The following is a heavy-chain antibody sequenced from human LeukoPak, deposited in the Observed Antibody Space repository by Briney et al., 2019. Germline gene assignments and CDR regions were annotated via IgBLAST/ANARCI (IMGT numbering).Heavy chain of an antibody. CDR2: IYYSGST. V-gene: IGHV4-39*01. Sequence: PSETLSLTCTVSGGSISSSSYYWGWIRQPPGKGLEWIGSIYYSGSTYYNPSLKSRVTISVDTSKNQFSLKLSSVTAADTAVYYCARQQWHPIFDYWGQGTLVTVSS. CDR1: GGSISSSSYY. D-gene: IGHD6-19*01. J-gene: IGHJ4*02. CDR3: ARQQWHPIFDY.